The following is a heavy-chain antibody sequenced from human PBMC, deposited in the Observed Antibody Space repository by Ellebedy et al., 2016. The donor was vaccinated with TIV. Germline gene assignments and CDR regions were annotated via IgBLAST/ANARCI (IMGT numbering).Heavy chain of an antibody. CDR3: ARAQPRDTEPFDY. CDR2: IKQDGSEK. CDR1: GFTFSSYW. D-gene: IGHD5-18*01. Sequence: GESLKISCAASGFTFSSYWMSWVRQAPGKGLEWVANIKQDGSEKYYVDSVKGRFTISRDNAKNSLYLQMNSLRAEDTAVYYCARAQPRDTEPFDYWGQGTLVTVSS. V-gene: IGHV3-7*01. J-gene: IGHJ4*02.